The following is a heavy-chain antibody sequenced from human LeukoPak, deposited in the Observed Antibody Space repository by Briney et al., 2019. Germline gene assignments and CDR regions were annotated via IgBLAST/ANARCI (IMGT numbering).Heavy chain of an antibody. Sequence: SVKVSCKASGFTFSTSTMQWVRQARGQRLEWIGWIAVGSGNTKYTQKLQERVTITRDMSTRTAYMELSGLRSEDTAVYYCATESRDFWSGFRRVNAFDIWGQGTMVTVSS. D-gene: IGHD3-3*01. V-gene: IGHV1-58*02. CDR2: IAVGSGNT. CDR3: ATESRDFWSGFRRVNAFDI. J-gene: IGHJ3*02. CDR1: GFTFSTST.